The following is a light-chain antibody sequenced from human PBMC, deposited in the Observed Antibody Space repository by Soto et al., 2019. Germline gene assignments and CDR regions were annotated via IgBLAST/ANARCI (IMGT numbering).Light chain of an antibody. Sequence: QSVLTQPPSVSGAPGQRVTISCTGSSSNIGAGYDVHWYQQLPGTAPKLLIYTNIYRPSGVPGRFSGSKSGTSASLAITGLQAEDEADYYCQSYDSSLSLYVFGTGTKVTVL. J-gene: IGLJ1*01. V-gene: IGLV1-40*01. CDR2: TNI. CDR3: QSYDSSLSLYV. CDR1: SSNIGAGYD.